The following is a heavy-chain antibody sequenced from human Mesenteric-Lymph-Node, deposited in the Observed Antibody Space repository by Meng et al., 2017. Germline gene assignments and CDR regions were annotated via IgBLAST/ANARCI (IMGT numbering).Heavy chain of an antibody. V-gene: IGHV3-21*04. CDR1: GFTFSSYS. J-gene: IGHJ4*02. CDR3: AKDFVRLSGLPMPAST. D-gene: IGHD2-2*01. Sequence: GGSLRLSCAASGFTFSSYSMNWVRQAPGKGLEWVSSISSSSSYIYYADSVKGRFTISRDDFKSTLDLQMDNLRAEDTAVYYCAKDFVRLSGLPMPASTWSQGTLVTVSS. CDR2: ISSSSSYI.